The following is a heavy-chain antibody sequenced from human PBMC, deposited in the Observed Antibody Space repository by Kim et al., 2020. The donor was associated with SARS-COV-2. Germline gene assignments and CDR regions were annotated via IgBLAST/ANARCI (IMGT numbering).Heavy chain of an antibody. V-gene: IGHV4-4*07. Sequence: TNSNPSLKSRVTMSVDTSKNQLSLKLSSVTAADTAVYYCATGIVGAIPYWGQGTLVIVSS. J-gene: IGHJ4*02. D-gene: IGHD1-26*01. CDR3: ATGIVGAIPY. CDR2: T.